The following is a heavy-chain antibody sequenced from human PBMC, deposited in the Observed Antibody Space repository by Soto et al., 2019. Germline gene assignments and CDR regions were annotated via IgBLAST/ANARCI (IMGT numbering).Heavy chain of an antibody. CDR1: GYTFTGYY. Sequence: ASVKVSCKASGYTFTGYYMHWVRQAPGQGLEWMGWSNPNSGGTNYAQKFQGRVTMTRDTSISTAYMELSRMRSDDTAVYYCARGRSGWYYYYYYGMDVWGQGTTVTVSS. V-gene: IGHV1-2*02. J-gene: IGHJ6*02. CDR3: ARGRSGWYYYYYYGMDV. CDR2: SNPNSGGT. D-gene: IGHD6-19*01.